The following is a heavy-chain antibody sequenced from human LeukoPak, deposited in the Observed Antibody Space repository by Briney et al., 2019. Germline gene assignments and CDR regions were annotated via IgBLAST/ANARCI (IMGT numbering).Heavy chain of an antibody. CDR3: ARERVFYCSSTCCHYYYYYYMDV. Sequence: GGSLRLSCAASGFTFSSYWMSWVRQAPGKGLEWVANIKQDGSEKYYVDSVKGRFTISRDNAKNSLYLQMNSLRAEDTAVYYCARERVFYCSSTCCHYYYYYYMDVWGKGTTVTVSS. CDR1: GFTFSSYW. D-gene: IGHD2-2*01. V-gene: IGHV3-7*01. CDR2: IKQDGSEK. J-gene: IGHJ6*03.